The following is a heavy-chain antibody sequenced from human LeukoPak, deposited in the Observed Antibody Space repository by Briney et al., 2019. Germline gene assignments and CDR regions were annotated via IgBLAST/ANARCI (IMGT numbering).Heavy chain of an antibody. CDR2: IYPGDSDT. J-gene: IGHJ4*02. V-gene: IGHV5-51*01. D-gene: IGHD4-11*01. Sequence: GESLKISCKGSGYSFTSYWIGWVRQMPGKGLEWMGIIYPGDSDTRYSPSFQGQVTISADKSISTAYLQWSGLKASDTAMYYCARQDYSNSVRFDYWGQGTLVTVSS. CDR1: GYSFTSYW. CDR3: ARQDYSNSVRFDY.